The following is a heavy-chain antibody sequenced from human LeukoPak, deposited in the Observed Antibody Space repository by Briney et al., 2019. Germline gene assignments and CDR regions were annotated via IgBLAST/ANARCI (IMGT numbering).Heavy chain of an antibody. CDR2: INPNIGAT. D-gene: IGHD6-19*01. J-gene: IGHJ4*02. CDR3: ARVDSSALI. V-gene: IGHV1-2*06. CDR1: GYTFTGYY. Sequence: ASVKVSCKASGYTFTGYYIHWVRQAPGQGLEWMGRINPNIGATNYVKKFQGRVTMTTDTSISTAYMELSRLRSDDTAVYYCARVDSSALIWGQGTLVSVSS.